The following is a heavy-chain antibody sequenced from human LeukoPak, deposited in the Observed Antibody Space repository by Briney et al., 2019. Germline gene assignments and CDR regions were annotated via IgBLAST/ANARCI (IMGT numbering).Heavy chain of an antibody. V-gene: IGHV1-18*04. CDR2: ISAYNGDT. J-gene: IGHJ3*02. Sequence: GNSLKVSRKSSGHRDRKRVVRWMRQDPGRGLEWIGRISAYNGDTKYAQKVQGRVTFTTDASANTAYMEMRSLRSDDTSVYYCARDTRWLQFRSYEAFDIWGQGTMFSVS. D-gene: IGHD5-24*01. CDR1: GHRDRKRV. CDR3: ARDTRWLQFRSYEAFDI.